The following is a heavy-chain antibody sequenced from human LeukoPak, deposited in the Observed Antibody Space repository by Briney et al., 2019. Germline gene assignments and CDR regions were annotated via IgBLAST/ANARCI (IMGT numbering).Heavy chain of an antibody. CDR3: AREPYYDFWSGPKGPFDY. Sequence: GSLRLSWAASGFTDSSNYMSWVRQAPGKGLEWVSVIYSGGSTYYADSVKGRFTISRDNSKNTLYLQMNSLRAEDTAVYYCAREPYYDFWSGPKGPFDYWGQGTLVTVSS. V-gene: IGHV3-53*01. CDR2: IYSGGST. D-gene: IGHD3-3*01. CDR1: GFTDSSNY. J-gene: IGHJ4*02.